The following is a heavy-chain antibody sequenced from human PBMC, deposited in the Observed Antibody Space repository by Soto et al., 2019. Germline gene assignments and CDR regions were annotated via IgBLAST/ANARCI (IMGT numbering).Heavy chain of an antibody. CDR2: ISYDGSNK. CDR3: ARDMDY. J-gene: IGHJ4*02. Sequence: QVQLVESGGGVVQPGRSLRLSCAASGFTFSSYAMHWVRQAPGKGLEWVAVISYDGSNKYYADCVKGRFTISRDNSKNTLYLQMNSLRAEDTAVYYCARDMDYWGQGTLVTVSS. V-gene: IGHV3-30-3*01. CDR1: GFTFSSYA.